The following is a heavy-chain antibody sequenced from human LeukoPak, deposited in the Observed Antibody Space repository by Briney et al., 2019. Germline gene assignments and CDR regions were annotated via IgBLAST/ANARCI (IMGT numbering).Heavy chain of an antibody. CDR1: GFTFSSYA. V-gene: IGHV3-30*04. D-gene: IGHD3-22*01. CDR2: ISDDGRNK. Sequence: GGSLRLSCAASGFTFSSYAMHWVRQAPGKGLEWVAVISDDGRNKYYADSVKGRFTISRDNSKNTLYLQMNSLRAEDTAMYYCAKDSAYYYDSSGYYYDWGQGTLVTVSS. J-gene: IGHJ4*02. CDR3: AKDSAYYYDSSGYYYD.